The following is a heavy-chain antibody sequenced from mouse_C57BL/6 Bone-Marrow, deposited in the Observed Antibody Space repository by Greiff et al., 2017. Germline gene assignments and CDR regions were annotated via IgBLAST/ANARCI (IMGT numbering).Heavy chain of an antibody. J-gene: IGHJ2*01. CDR3: ARQRGTATYYFDY. Sequence: EVHLVESGGGLVQPGGSLKLSCAASGFTFSSYTMSWVRQTPEKRLEWVAYISNGGGSTYYPDTVKGRFTISRDNAKNTLYLQMSSLKSEDTAMYYCARQRGTATYYFDYWGKGTTLTVSS. V-gene: IGHV5-12-2*01. D-gene: IGHD1-2*01. CDR2: ISNGGGST. CDR1: GFTFSSYT.